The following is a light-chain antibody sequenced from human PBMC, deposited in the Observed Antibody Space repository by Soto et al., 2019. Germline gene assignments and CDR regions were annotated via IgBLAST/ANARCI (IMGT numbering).Light chain of an antibody. J-gene: IGLJ1*01. CDR2: EVI. CDR3: SSYTSSNTLEV. V-gene: IGLV2-14*03. CDR1: DTDVGYYNY. Sequence: QSVLTQPASVSASPGQSITISCSGSDTDVGYYNYVSWYQQLPGKAPQLIIYEVINRPSGVSPRFSGSKSGNTASLTISGLQAEDEADYYCSSYTSSNTLEVFGVGTKVTVL.